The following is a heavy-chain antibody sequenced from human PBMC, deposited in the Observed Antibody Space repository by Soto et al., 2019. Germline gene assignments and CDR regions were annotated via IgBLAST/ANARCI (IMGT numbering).Heavy chain of an antibody. CDR2: ISSTAGRTS. CDR3: AKGVLSSHYGMEV. J-gene: IGHJ6*02. Sequence: QSGGSLRLSCATSGFTFNTYPMTWVRQAPGKGLEWVSSISSTAGRTSSYADSVKGRFAISRDFSDNTVYLQMNNLRVDDTAVYFCAKGVLSSHYGMEVWGQGTTVTVSS. V-gene: IGHV3-23*01. CDR1: GFTFNTYP. D-gene: IGHD6-6*01.